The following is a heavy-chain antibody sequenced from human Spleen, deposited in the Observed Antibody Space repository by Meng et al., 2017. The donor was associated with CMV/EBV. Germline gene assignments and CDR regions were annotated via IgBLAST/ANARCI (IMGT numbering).Heavy chain of an antibody. D-gene: IGHD2-15*01. CDR2: TIPILGTA. V-gene: IGHV1-69*06. CDR1: GGTFSSYA. J-gene: IGHJ5*02. CDR3: ARNVGHNWFDP. Sequence: CKVSGGTFSSYAVTWVRQAPGQGLEWMGGTIPILGTAHYAQKFHGRVTISADKATNTNYMELSGLRSDDTAVYYCARNVGHNWFDPWGQGTLVTVSS.